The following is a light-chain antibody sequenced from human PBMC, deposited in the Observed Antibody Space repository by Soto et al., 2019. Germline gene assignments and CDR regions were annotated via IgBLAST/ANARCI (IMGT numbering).Light chain of an antibody. Sequence: IVLTQSPAPLSSSPGERATLSCGSSQSVSSSYVAWYQHKPGLAPRLLIHDTSSRAIGIPDRFSGSKSGTNFTLTIRRMEPEDVGMYYCQQYGSSPITFGQGTRLEIK. CDR1: QSVSSSY. CDR2: DTS. CDR3: QQYGSSPIT. V-gene: IGKV3D-20*01. J-gene: IGKJ5*01.